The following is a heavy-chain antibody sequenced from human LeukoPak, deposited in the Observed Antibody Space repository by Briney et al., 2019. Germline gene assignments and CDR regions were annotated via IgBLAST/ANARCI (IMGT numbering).Heavy chain of an antibody. V-gene: IGHV1-8*01. J-gene: IGHJ4*02. CDR3: ARVGGVGATVENFDH. CDR1: GYTFTSYD. D-gene: IGHD1-26*01. Sequence: ASVKVSCKASGYTFTSYDINWVRQATGQGLEWMGWMNPNSGNTGYAQKFQGRVTMTRNTSISTAYMELSSLRSEGTAVYYCARVGGVGATVENFDHWGQGTLVTVSS. CDR2: MNPNSGNT.